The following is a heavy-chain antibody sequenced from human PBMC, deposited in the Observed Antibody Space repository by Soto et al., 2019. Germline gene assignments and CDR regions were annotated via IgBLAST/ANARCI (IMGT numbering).Heavy chain of an antibody. CDR3: ARGSLGSREAAAGGSDV. Sequence: ASVKVSCKTSGYTFTSYAMHWVRQAPGQRLEWMGWINAGNGNTKYSQKFQGRVTITRDTSASTAYMELSSLRSEDTAVYYCARGSLGSREAAAGGSDVWGQGTTVTVSS. J-gene: IGHJ6*02. CDR2: INAGNGNT. V-gene: IGHV1-3*01. D-gene: IGHD6-13*01. CDR1: GYTFTSYA.